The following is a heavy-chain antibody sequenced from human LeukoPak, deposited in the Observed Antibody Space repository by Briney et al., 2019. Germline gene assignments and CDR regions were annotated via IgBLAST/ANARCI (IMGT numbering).Heavy chain of an antibody. CDR1: GFTFSSYA. J-gene: IGHJ5*02. CDR3: ARGGYSSSWYTWFDP. V-gene: IGHV3-30-3*01. D-gene: IGHD6-13*01. Sequence: GGSLRLSCAASGFTFSSYAMHWVRQAPGKGLEWVAVISYDGSNKYYADSVKGRSTISRDNSKNTLYLQMNSLRAEDTAVYYCARGGYSSSWYTWFDPWGQGTLVTVSS. CDR2: ISYDGSNK.